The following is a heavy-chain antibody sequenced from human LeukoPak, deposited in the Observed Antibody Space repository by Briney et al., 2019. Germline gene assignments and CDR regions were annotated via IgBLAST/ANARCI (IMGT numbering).Heavy chain of an antibody. CDR2: ISSSGSTI. CDR3: ARDQDDYGDYNWFDP. CDR1: GFTFSDYY. Sequence: PGGSLRLSXAASGFTFSDYYMSWIRQAPGKGLEWVSYISSSGSTIYYADSVKGRFTISRDNAKNSLYLQMNSLRAEDTAVYYCARDQDDYGDYNWFDPWGQGTLVTVSS. J-gene: IGHJ5*02. D-gene: IGHD4-17*01. V-gene: IGHV3-11*04.